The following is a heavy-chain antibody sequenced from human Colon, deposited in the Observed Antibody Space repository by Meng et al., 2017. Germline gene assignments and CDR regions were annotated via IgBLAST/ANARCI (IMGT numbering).Heavy chain of an antibody. V-gene: IGHV3-30*04. D-gene: IGHD2-2*01. J-gene: IGHJ4*01. CDR3: ARGPQYCSSTNCYAPYFDY. CDR1: GFTFSSYV. Sequence: GESLKISCAASGFTFSSYVMHWVRQAPGKGLEWVAVISFDGSKYYYADSVKGRFTISRDNSKNTLYLQMNSLRAEDTAVYYCARGPQYCSSTNCYAPYFDYWGHGTRVTVSS. CDR2: ISFDGSKY.